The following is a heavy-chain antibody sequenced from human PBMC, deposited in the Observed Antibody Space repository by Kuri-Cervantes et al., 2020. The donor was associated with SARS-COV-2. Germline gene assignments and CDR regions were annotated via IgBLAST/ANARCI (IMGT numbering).Heavy chain of an antibody. J-gene: IGHJ6*02. CDR3: ARDRITIFGVVIKGYGMDV. Sequence: GGSLRLSCAASGFTFSDYYMSWIRQAPGKGLEWVSYISSSASTIYYADSVKGRFTISRDNAKNSLYLQMNSLRAEDTAVYYCARDRITIFGVVIKGYGMDVWGQGTTVTVSS. CDR2: ISSSASTI. CDR1: GFTFSDYY. D-gene: IGHD3-3*01. V-gene: IGHV3-11*01.